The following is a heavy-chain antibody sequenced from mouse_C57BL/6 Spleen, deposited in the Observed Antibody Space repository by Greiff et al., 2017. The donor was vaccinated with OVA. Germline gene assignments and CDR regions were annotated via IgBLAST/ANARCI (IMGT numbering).Heavy chain of an antibody. CDR3: ARGTTVVADYFDY. Sequence: QVQLQQSGAELVRPGASVKLSCKASGYTFTDYYINWVKQRPGQGLEWIARIYPGSGNTYYNEKFKGKATLTAEKSSSTAYMQLSSLTSEDSAVYFCARGTTVVADYFDYWGQGTTLTVSS. D-gene: IGHD1-1*01. CDR1: GYTFTDYY. V-gene: IGHV1-76*01. CDR2: IYPGSGNT. J-gene: IGHJ2*01.